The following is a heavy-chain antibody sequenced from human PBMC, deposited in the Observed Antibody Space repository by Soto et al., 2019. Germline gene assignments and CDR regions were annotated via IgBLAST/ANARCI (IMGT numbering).Heavy chain of an antibody. CDR2: INMDGTKT. Sequence: PGGSLRLSCVASEFTFSKYWMHWVRQAPGKGLVWVSLINMDGTKTAYADSVNGRFTVSRDNANNTLYLQMNSLGVEDTAVYYCARDYYYDSRSSSVNWFDPWGQGTLVTVSS. J-gene: IGHJ5*02. V-gene: IGHV3-74*01. D-gene: IGHD3-22*01. CDR1: EFTFSKYW. CDR3: ARDYYYDSRSSSVNWFDP.